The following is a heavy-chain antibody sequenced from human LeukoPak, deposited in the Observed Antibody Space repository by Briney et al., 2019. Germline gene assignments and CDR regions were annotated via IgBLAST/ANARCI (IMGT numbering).Heavy chain of an antibody. CDR2: IIPILGIA. D-gene: IGHD1-26*01. V-gene: IGHV1-69*02. CDR1: GGTFSSYT. J-gene: IGHJ4*02. CDR3: STSGSYSNTNFDY. Sequence: SVKVSCKASGGTFSSYTISWVRQAPGQGLEWMGRIIPILGIANYAQKFLGRVTITADKSTSTAYMELSSLRSEDTAVYYCSTSGSYSNTNFDYWGQGTLVTVSS.